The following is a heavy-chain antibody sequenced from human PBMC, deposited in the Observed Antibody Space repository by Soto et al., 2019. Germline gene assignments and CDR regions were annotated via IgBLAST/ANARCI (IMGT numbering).Heavy chain of an antibody. CDR2: IIPLFATT. Sequence: QVQLVQSGADVKKPGSSVKVSCTASGGTFSNYGISWVRQAPGQGLEWMGGIIPLFATTDYAQKLQGRVTITADESTSTAYMDVRSLRSEDTAVYYCARTRRETHLRDAFDIWGQGTMVTVSS. CDR1: GGTFSNYG. J-gene: IGHJ3*02. V-gene: IGHV1-69*01. CDR3: ARTRRETHLRDAFDI.